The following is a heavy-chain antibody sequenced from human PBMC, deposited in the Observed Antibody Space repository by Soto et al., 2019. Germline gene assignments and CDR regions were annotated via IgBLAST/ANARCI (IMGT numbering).Heavy chain of an antibody. CDR2: IYHRGST. J-gene: IGHJ4*02. CDR3: ARAESVGHTVVPDY. D-gene: IGHD2-21*01. CDR1: GGSISSGDYY. V-gene: IGHV4-31*03. Sequence: QVQLQESGPGLVKPSQTLSLTGTVSGGSISSGDYYWHWIRQHPGKGLEWSGYIYHRGSTKYNPSLKNRVTISVDTSKNQISLKLSSLSAADTAVYYCARAESVGHTVVPDYWGQGTLGTVSS.